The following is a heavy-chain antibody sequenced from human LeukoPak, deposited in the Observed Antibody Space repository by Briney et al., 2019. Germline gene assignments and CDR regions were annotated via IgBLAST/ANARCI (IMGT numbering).Heavy chain of an antibody. J-gene: IGHJ6*04. CDR3: AKGRLGDYYSMDV. V-gene: IGHV3-23*01. D-gene: IGHD3-16*01. CDR1: GFTFSDYD. Sequence: GGSLRLSCVASGFTFSDYDMNWVRQAPMKGLEWVSAIRGNGDTTYYADSVKGRFAISRDNSKNTLYLQMNSLRAEDTAVYYCAKGRLGDYYSMDVWGKGTTVSVSS. CDR2: IRGNGDTT.